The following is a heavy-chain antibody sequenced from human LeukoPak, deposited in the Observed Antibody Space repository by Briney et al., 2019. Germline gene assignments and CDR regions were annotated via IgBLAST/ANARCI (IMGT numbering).Heavy chain of an antibody. J-gene: IGHJ4*02. Sequence: SETLSLTCTVSGGSISSSSYYWGWIRQPPGKGLEWIGYIYYSGSTNYNPSLKSRVTISVDTSKNQFSLKLSSVTAADTAVYYCARHRPHLGYCGGDCYTYYFDYWGQGTLVTVSS. CDR2: IYYSGST. D-gene: IGHD2-21*02. CDR3: ARHRPHLGYCGGDCYTYYFDY. V-gene: IGHV4-61*05. CDR1: GGSISSSSYY.